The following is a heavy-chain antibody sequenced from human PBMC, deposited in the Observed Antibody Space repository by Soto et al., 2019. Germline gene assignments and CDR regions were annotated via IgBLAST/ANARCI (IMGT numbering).Heavy chain of an antibody. J-gene: IGHJ3*02. D-gene: IGHD2-2*01. V-gene: IGHV3-33*01. CDR2: IWYDGSNK. CDR1: GFTFSSYG. CDR3: ARDSCGSITSCYEDAFDI. Sequence: QVQLVESGGGVVQPGRSLRLSCAASGFTFSSYGMHWVRQAPGKGLEWVAVIWYDGSNKYYADSVKVRFTISRDNSKNTLYLRMNSLRAGDTAVYYCARDSCGSITSCYEDAFDIWGQGTMVTVSS.